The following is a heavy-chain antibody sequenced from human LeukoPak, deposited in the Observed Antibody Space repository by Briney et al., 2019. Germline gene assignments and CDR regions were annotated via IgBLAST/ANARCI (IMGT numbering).Heavy chain of an antibody. CDR2: INPNSGGT. D-gene: IGHD3-10*01. CDR1: GYTFTGYY. J-gene: IGHJ5*02. V-gene: IGHV1-2*02. CDR3: ARVLQITMVRGFDP. Sequence: ASVKVSCKASGYTFTGYYMHWVRQAPGQGLEWMGWINPNSGGTNYAQKFQGRVTMTRDTSISTAYMELSRLRSDDTAVYYCARVLQITMVRGFDPWGQGTLVTVSS.